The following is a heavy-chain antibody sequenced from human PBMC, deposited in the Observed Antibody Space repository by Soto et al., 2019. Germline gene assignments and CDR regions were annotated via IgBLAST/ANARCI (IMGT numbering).Heavy chain of an antibody. CDR3: ARHIPTHYCTNGVCYSGYFEY. J-gene: IGHJ4*02. CDR1: SSNY. V-gene: IGHV4-39*01. CDR2: IYYSGST. Sequence: SSNYMSWVRQAPGKGLEWIGSIYYSGSTYYNPSLKSRVTISVDTSKNQFSLKLSSVTAADTAVYYCARHIPTHYCTNGVCYSGYFEYWGQGTLVTVSS. D-gene: IGHD2-8*01.